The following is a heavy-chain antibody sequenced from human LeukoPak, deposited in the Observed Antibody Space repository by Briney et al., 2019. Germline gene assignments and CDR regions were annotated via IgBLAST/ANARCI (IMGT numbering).Heavy chain of an antibody. CDR2: INNSGSN. J-gene: IGHJ4*02. Sequence: TASETLSLSCAGYGGTFSGYYWSWIRQAPGKGLEWIGGINNSGSNNYNPSLKSPITRSVDTSKNQFSPKLSSVTAADTAVYYCAGGGGHHSRGGRPYYYDSSGYSYTFDYWGQGTLVTVSS. CDR1: GGTFSGYY. D-gene: IGHD3-22*01. V-gene: IGHV4-34*01. CDR3: AGGGGHHSRGGRPYYYDSSGYSYTFDY.